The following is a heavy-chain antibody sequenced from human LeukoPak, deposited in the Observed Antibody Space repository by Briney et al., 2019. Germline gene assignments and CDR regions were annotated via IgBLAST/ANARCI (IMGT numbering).Heavy chain of an antibody. CDR2: IGSSSSYI. CDR3: ARAPRYYFDY. Sequence: GGSLRLSCAASGFTFSSYSMNWVRQAPGKGLEWVSSIGSSSSYIYYADSVKGRFTISRDNAKNSLYLQMNGLRAEDTAVYYCARAPRYYFDYWGQGTLVTVSS. CDR1: GFTFSSYS. J-gene: IGHJ4*02. V-gene: IGHV3-21*01.